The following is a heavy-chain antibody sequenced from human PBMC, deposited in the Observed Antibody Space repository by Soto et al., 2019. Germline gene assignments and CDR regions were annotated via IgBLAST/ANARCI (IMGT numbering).Heavy chain of an antibody. D-gene: IGHD6-19*01. CDR3: ARDAVAMDY. CDR2: ISYDGSSK. V-gene: IGHV3-30-3*01. CDR1: EFTISSYS. J-gene: IGHJ4*02. Sequence: QVQLVESGGGVVQPGMSLRLSSTASEFTISSYSMHWVRQAPGKGLEWVAVISYDGSSKYNADSVKGPFTISRDKSKNTVYLQMHSLTVEDTAVYYCARDAVAMDYWGQGTLVTVSS.